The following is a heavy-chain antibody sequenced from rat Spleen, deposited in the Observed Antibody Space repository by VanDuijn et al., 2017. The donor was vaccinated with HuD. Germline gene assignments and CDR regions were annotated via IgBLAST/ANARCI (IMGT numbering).Heavy chain of an antibody. CDR1: GYSITSNY. V-gene: IGHV3-1*01. D-gene: IGHD4-3*01. Sequence: EVQLQESGPGLVKPSQSLSLTCSVTGYSITSNYWGWIRKFPGNKMEWMGYISYIGSTSYNPSLKSRISITRDTSKNQFFLQLNSVTTEDTATYYCARVGVRNVMDAWGQGASVTVSS. CDR3: ARVGVRNVMDA. CDR2: ISYIGST. J-gene: IGHJ4*01.